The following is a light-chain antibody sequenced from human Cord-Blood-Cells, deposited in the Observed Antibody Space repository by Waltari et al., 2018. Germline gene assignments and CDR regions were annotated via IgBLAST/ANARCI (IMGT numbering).Light chain of an antibody. Sequence: QSALTHPRSVSGSPGQSVTISCTGTSSYLGGYNYVSWYQQHPGKAPNLMLYDVSKRPSGVPDRFSGSKSGNTASLTISGLQAEDEADYYCCSYAGSYTWVFGGGTKLTVL. J-gene: IGLJ3*02. V-gene: IGLV2-11*01. CDR2: DVS. CDR1: SSYLGGYNY. CDR3: CSYAGSYTWV.